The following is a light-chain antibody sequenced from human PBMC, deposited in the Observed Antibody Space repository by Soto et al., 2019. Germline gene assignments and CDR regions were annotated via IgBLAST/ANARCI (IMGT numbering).Light chain of an antibody. V-gene: IGLV2-14*01. CDR3: SSYTSSSTLDV. CDR2: EVS. J-gene: IGLJ1*01. CDR1: SSDVGGYKY. Sequence: QSVLTQPTSVSGSPGQSITISCTGTSSDVGGYKYVSWYQQHPGKAPKLMIYEVSNRPSGVSNRFSGSNSGNTASLTISGLQAEDEADYYCSSYTSSSTLDVFGTGTKVTVL.